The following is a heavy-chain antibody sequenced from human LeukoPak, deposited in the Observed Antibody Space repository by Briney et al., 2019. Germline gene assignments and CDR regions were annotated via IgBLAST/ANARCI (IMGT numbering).Heavy chain of an antibody. CDR2: IRYDGSNK. Sequence: GGSLRLSYAASGFTFSSYGMHWVRQAPGKGLEWVAFIRYDGSNKYYADSVKGRFTISRDNSKNTLYLQMNSLRAEDTAVYYCARAPPITTNDALDIWGQGTMVTVSS. D-gene: IGHD3-3*01. CDR3: ARAPPITTNDALDI. V-gene: IGHV3-30*02. J-gene: IGHJ3*02. CDR1: GFTFSSYG.